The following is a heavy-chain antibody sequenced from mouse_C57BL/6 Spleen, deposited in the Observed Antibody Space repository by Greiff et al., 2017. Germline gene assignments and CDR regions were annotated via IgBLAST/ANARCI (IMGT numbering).Heavy chain of an antibody. CDR3: AKESYYGSSPYWYFDV. V-gene: IGHV2-5*01. Sequence: QVQLKESGPGLVQPSQRLSITCTVSGFSLTTYSVHWVRQSPGKGLEWLGVIWRGGITDYNAAFMSKLTITKDNSKSQVFFKMNSLQADDTAIYYCAKESYYGSSPYWYFDVWGTGTTVTVSS. CDR1: GFSLTTYS. CDR2: IWRGGIT. D-gene: IGHD1-1*01. J-gene: IGHJ1*03.